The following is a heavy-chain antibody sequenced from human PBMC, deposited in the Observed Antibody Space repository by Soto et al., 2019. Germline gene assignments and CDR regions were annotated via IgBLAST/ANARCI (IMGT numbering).Heavy chain of an antibody. CDR1: GGSLSSGNYY. Sequence: ASETLSPPCTVSGGSLSSGNYYRSWIRQPPGKGLEWIGFISYSGSTYYSTSLKSRVTISVDTSKSQFSLNLSFVTAADTSVYYCATMGTPATGLYFFDYWGQGSLVTVSS. CDR2: ISYSGST. D-gene: IGHD2-15*01. V-gene: IGHV4-30-4*01. CDR3: ATMGTPATGLYFFDY. J-gene: IGHJ4*02.